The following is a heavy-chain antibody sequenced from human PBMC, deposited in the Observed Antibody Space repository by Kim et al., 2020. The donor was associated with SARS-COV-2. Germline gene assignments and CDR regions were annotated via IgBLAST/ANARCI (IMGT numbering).Heavy chain of an antibody. Sequence: IGYADSVKGRLTISRDNAKNSLYLQMNSLRAEDTALYYCAKDSSSWSDFDYWGQGTLVTVSS. D-gene: IGHD6-13*01. J-gene: IGHJ4*02. V-gene: IGHV3-9*01. CDR3: AKDSSSWSDFDY. CDR2: I.